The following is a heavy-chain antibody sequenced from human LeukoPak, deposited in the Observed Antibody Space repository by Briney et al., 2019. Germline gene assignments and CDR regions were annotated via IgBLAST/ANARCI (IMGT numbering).Heavy chain of an antibody. V-gene: IGHV4-4*07. CDR2: IYSTRST. CDR1: GGFISSDY. J-gene: IGHJ4*02. Sequence: SETLSLTCPLSGGFISSDYWSCIRQPAEKGLEWIGRIYSTRSTNYNASLKSRVTMSVDTSKNQFSLRRRSVTAADTAVYYCARQIASAGTAGFDFWGQGALVTVSS. CDR3: ARQIASAGTAGFDF. D-gene: IGHD6-13*01.